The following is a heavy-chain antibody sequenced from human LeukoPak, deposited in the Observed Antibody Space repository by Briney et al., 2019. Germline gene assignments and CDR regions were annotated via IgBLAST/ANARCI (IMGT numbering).Heavy chain of an antibody. J-gene: IGHJ3*02. CDR1: GFTFSSYA. CDR2: ISGSGGST. Sequence: GGSLRLSCAASGFTFSSYAMSWVRQAPGKGLEWVSAISGSGGSTYYADSVKGRFTISRDNSKNTLFLQMNSLRAEDTAVYYCAKGYCSRTSCFSPDAYDIWGQGTMVTVSS. D-gene: IGHD2-2*01. V-gene: IGHV3-23*01. CDR3: AKGYCSRTSCFSPDAYDI.